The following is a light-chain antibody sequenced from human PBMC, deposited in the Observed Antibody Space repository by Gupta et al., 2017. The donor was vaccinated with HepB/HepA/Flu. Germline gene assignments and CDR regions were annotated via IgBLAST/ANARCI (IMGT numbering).Light chain of an antibody. J-gene: IGLJ3*02. V-gene: IGLV3-21*03. CDR3: PVWDTSSDVV. CDR2: DDT. CDR1: NIGSKK. Sequence: SFVLTQPPSVSVAPGKTAIITCGGNNIGSKKAHWYQQTRGPAPVLVCDDDTNRPSGIPERCDGTNASTTAITNTSRVAAGDDADYSCPVWDTSSDVVFGGGTKLAV.